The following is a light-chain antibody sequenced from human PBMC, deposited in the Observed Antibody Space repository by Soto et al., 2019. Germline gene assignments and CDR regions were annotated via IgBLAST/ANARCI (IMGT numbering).Light chain of an antibody. J-gene: IGKJ5*01. CDR2: GAS. V-gene: IGKV3-20*01. Sequence: EIALTQSPGTLSLSPGERATLSCRASQSVSSSYLAWYQQEPGQAPRLLIYGASSMATGIPDRFSGRGSGTDVTLTISRLEPEEYALYFCQQNGSSPVTFGQVTRLEIK. CDR1: QSVSSSY. CDR3: QQNGSSPVT.